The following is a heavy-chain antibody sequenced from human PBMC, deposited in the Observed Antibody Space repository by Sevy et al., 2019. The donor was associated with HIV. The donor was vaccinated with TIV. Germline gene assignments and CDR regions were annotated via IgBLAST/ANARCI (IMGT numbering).Heavy chain of an antibody. V-gene: IGHV4-4*02. CDR1: GGSISSSNW. CDR2: IYHSGRT. CDR3: ASRGGMDGYYPYYFDY. D-gene: IGHD3-3*01. Sequence: SETLSLTCAVSGGSISSSNWWSWVRQPPGKGLEWIGEIYHSGRTNYNPSLKSRVTISVDKSKNQFSLKLSSVTAADTAVYYCASRGGMDGYYPYYFDYWGQGTLVTVSS. J-gene: IGHJ4*02.